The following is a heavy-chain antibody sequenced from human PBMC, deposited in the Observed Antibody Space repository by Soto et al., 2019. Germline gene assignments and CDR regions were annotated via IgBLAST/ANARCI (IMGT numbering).Heavy chain of an antibody. V-gene: IGHV6-1*01. CDR2: TYYRSKWYN. CDR1: GDIVSSNSAA. J-gene: IGHJ6*02. Sequence: SQTLSLTFAISGDIVSSNSAAWNWIRQSPSRGLEWLGRTYYRSKWYNDYALSLKSRITINPDTSKNQFSLQLNSVTPDDTAVYYCATGNDWVRSGMDVWGPGTTVTVS. D-gene: IGHD3-16*01. CDR3: ATGNDWVRSGMDV.